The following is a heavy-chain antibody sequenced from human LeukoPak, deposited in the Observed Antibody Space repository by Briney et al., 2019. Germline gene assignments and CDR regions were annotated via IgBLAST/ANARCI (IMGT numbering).Heavy chain of an antibody. CDR3: ARDGGIVVVNVGDFDY. CDR1: GFTFSSYS. V-gene: IGHV3-21*01. J-gene: IGHJ4*02. CDR2: ISSSSSYI. Sequence: GGSLRLSCAASGFTFSSYSMNWVRQAPGKGLEWVSSISSSSSYIYYADSVKGRFTTSRDNAKNSLYLQMNSLRAEDTAVYYCARDGGIVVVNVGDFDYWGQGTLVTVSS. D-gene: IGHD3-22*01.